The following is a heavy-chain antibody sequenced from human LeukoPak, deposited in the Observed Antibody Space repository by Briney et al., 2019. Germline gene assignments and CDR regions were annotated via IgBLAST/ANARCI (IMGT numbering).Heavy chain of an antibody. CDR1: GDSVSSSTAT. Sequence: SQTLSLTCAISGDSVSSSTATWNWIRQSPSRGLEWLGRTYYRSKWYNDYAVSVKSRITINPDTSKNQFSLQLNSVTPEDTAVYYCTRDRRNYGDYAPFDYWGQGTLVTVSS. CDR2: TYYRSKWYN. V-gene: IGHV6-1*01. J-gene: IGHJ4*02. D-gene: IGHD4-17*01. CDR3: TRDRRNYGDYAPFDY.